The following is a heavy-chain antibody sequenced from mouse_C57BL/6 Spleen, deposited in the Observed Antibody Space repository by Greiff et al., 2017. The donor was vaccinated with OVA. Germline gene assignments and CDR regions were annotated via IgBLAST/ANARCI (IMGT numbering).Heavy chain of an antibody. D-gene: IGHD1-1*01. Sequence: EVMLVESGGDLVKPGGSLKLSCAASGFTFSSYGMSWVRQTPDKRLEWVATISSGGSYTYYPDSVKGRFTISRDNAKNTLYLQMSSLKSEDTAMYYCARNYGSSYGDFDYWGQGTTLTVSS. CDR1: GFTFSSYG. J-gene: IGHJ2*01. V-gene: IGHV5-6*01. CDR2: ISSGGSYT. CDR3: ARNYGSSYGDFDY.